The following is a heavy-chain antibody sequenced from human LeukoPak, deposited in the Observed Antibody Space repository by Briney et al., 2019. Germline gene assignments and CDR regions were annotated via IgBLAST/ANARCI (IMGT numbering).Heavy chain of an antibody. J-gene: IGHJ4*02. D-gene: IGHD1-1*01. CDR1: GYTFTSYG. CDR2: ISAYNGNT. CDR3: ARVRVPGWDYYFDY. V-gene: IGHV1-18*01. Sequence: GASVKVSCKASGYTFTSYGISWVRQAPGQRLEWMGWISAYNGNTNYAQKLQGRVNMTTDTSTSTAYMELRSLRSDDTAVYYCARVRVPGWDYYFDYWGQGTLVTVSS.